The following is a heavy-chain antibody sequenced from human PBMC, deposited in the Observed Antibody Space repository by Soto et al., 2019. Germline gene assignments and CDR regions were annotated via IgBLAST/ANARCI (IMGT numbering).Heavy chain of an antibody. V-gene: IGHV4-34*01. CDR1: GGSFSGYY. Sequence: SETLSLTCAVYGGSFSGYYWSWIRQPPGKGLEWIGEINHSGSTNYNPSLKSRVTISVDTSTNQFSLKLSSVTAADTAVYYCARVDYDKSVRGAYYFDYWGQGTLVTVSS. CDR2: INHSGST. D-gene: IGHD3-22*01. CDR3: ARVDYDKSVRGAYYFDY. J-gene: IGHJ4*02.